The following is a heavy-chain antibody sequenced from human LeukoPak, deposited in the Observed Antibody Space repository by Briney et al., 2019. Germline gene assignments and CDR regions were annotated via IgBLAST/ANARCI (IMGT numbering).Heavy chain of an antibody. D-gene: IGHD2-21*02. CDR3: AREEAFCGGDCYPPFDY. CDR2: INPSGGTT. CDR1: GYTLTNYY. Sequence: ASVKVSCKASGYTLTNYYMYWVRQAPGQRLEWMGVINPSGGTTNYAQNFQGRVTITRDTSTSTVYMELSSLRSEDTAVYYCAREEAFCGGDCYPPFDYWGQGTLVTVSS. J-gene: IGHJ4*02. V-gene: IGHV1-46*01.